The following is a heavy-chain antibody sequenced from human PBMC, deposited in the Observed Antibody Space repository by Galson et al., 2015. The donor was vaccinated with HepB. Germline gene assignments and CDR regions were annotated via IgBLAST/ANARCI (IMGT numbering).Heavy chain of an antibody. V-gene: IGHV3-48*01. CDR2: ISSGGDEI. CDR3: AKVAFSGNSQIFDY. D-gene: IGHD6-19*01. CDR1: GFTFSSYA. J-gene: IGHJ4*02. Sequence: SLRLSCAASGFTFSSYAMSWVRQTPGKGLEWLSYISSGGDEIYYADSVKGRFTVSRDNTKNSLYLQMSSLRAKDTAVYYCAKVAFSGNSQIFDYWGQGTLVTVSS.